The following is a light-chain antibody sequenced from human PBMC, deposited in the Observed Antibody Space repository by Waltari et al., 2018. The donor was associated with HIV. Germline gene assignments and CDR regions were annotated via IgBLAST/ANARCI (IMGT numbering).Light chain of an antibody. CDR3: ATWDDNLRGLL. CDR1: NSTIEYNT. CDR2: ANS. V-gene: IGLV1-44*01. Sequence: QYVLAQPPSASGTPGQRVAISCSGSNSTIEYNTIKWFQHFPGAAPRLLIYANSQRPSGVPDRFSASKSGTSASLAITGLQTEDEAHYYCATWDDNLRGLLFGGGTKVTVL. J-gene: IGLJ3*02.